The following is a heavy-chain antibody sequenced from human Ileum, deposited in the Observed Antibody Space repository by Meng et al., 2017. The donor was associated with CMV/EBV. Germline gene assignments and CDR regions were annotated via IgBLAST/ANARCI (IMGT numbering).Heavy chain of an antibody. V-gene: IGHV1-69*05. CDR3: ARGVDGSGSYETLYNWFDP. CDR2: IIPIFGTA. J-gene: IGHJ5*02. CDR1: GGTFSSYA. Sequence: SVKVSCKASGGTFSSYAISWVRQAPGQGLEWMGRIIPIFGTANYAQKFQGRVTITTDESTSTAYMELSSLRSEDTAVYYCARGVDGSGSYETLYNWFDPWGQGTLVTVSS. D-gene: IGHD3-10*01.